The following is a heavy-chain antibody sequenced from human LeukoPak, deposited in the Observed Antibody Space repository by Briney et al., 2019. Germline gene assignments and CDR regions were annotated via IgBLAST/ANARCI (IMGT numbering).Heavy chain of an antibody. V-gene: IGHV3-7*01. CDR2: IKEDGSEK. CDR1: GFTFSSNW. J-gene: IGHJ4*02. CDR3: ARAYS. Sequence: GGSLRLSCVASGFTFSSNWMSWVRQAPGKGLEWVANIKEDGSEKYYVDSVKGRFTISRDNAKNSLYLQMNSPRAEDTAVYYCARAYSWGQGTLVTVSS.